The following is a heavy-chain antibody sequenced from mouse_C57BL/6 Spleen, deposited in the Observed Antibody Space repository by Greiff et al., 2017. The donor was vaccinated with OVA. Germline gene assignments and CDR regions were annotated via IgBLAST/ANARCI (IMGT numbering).Heavy chain of an antibody. CDR3: ARHSSGYGGIDY. CDR1: GYTFTDYY. D-gene: IGHD3-2*02. J-gene: IGHJ4*01. CDR2: INPYNGGT. Sequence: EVKLMESGPVLVKPGASVKMSCKASGYTFTDYYMNWVKQSPGKSLEWIGVINPYNGGTSSNQKFKGKATLTVDKSSSTAYLEINSLTSDDSAVDYFARHSSGYGGIDYWGQGTSVTVSS. V-gene: IGHV1-19*01.